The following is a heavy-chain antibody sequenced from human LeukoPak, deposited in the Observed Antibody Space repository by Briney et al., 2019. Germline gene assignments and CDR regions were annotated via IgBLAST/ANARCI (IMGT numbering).Heavy chain of an antibody. J-gene: IGHJ3*02. Sequence: SETLSLTCAVSGGSISSSNRWSWVRQPPGKGLEWIGEIYHSGSTNYNPSLKSRVTISVDKSKNQFSLKLSSVTAADTAVYYCARTLRRILGYFDWLLRNDAFDIWGQGTMVTVSS. CDR1: GGSISSSNR. D-gene: IGHD3-9*01. CDR2: IYHSGST. V-gene: IGHV4-4*02. CDR3: ARTLRRILGYFDWLLRNDAFDI.